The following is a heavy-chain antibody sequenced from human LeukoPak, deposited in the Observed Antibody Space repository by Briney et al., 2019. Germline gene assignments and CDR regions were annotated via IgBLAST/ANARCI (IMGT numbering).Heavy chain of an antibody. Sequence: GGSLRLSCAASGFTFSSYGMHWVRQAPGKGLQYVSAISTNGGSTYYANSVKGRFTISRDNSKNTLYLQMGSLRPEDMAVYYCARDGETGQFDYWGQGTLVTVSS. V-gene: IGHV3-64*01. D-gene: IGHD3-10*01. CDR1: GFTFSSYG. CDR2: ISTNGGST. CDR3: ARDGETGQFDY. J-gene: IGHJ4*02.